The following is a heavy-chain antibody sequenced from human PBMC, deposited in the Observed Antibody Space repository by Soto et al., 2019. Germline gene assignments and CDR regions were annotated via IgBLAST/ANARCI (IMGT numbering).Heavy chain of an antibody. CDR2: ISYDGSNK. J-gene: IGHJ4*02. CDR3: VVSDDFWSGYSFDY. Sequence: QVQLVESGGGVVQPGRSLRLSCAASGFTFSSYAMHWVRQAPGKGLEWVAVISYDGSNKYYADSVKGRFTISRDNSKNTLYLQMNSLRAEDTDVYYCVVSDDFWSGYSFDYWGQGTLVTVSS. CDR1: GFTFSSYA. D-gene: IGHD3-3*01. V-gene: IGHV3-30-3*01.